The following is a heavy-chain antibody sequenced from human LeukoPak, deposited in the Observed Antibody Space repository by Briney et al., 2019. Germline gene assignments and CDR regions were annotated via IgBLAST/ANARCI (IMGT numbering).Heavy chain of an antibody. CDR2: IYHSGST. CDR1: GYSISSGYY. CDR3: ARHRKSPRYCSSTSCLRDATVMYDY. Sequence: PSETLSLTCTVSGYSISSGYYWGWIRQPPGKGLEWIGSIYHSGSTYYNPSLKSRVTISVDTSKNQFSLKLSSVTAADTAVYYCARHRKSPRYCSSTSCLRDATVMYDYWGQGTLVTVSS. V-gene: IGHV4-38-2*02. J-gene: IGHJ4*02. D-gene: IGHD2-2*01.